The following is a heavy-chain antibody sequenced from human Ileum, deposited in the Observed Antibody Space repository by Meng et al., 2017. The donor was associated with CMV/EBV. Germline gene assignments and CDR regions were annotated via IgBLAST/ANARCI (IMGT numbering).Heavy chain of an antibody. Sequence: GGSLRLSCAASGFTVSSNYMSWVRQAPGKGLEWVAAVSYGGDSKHYADSLKGRFTISRDNSKNTLYLQVNSLRAEDTAVYYCAREALTSSDAFDIWGQGTKVTVSS. CDR1: GFTVSSNY. CDR3: AREALTSSDAFDI. CDR2: VSYGGDSK. V-gene: IGHV3-30-3*01. J-gene: IGHJ3*02.